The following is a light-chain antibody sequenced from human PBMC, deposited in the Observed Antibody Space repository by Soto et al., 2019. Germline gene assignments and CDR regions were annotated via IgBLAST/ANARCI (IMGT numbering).Light chain of an antibody. Sequence: QSVLAQPPSASGTPGQRVTISCSGSSSNIGSNTVNWYQQLPGTAPKLLIYNNNYRPSGIPDRFSGSKSGTSASLAISGLQSEDEADYYCATWDDSLDGWVFGGGTKVTVL. CDR3: ATWDDSLDGWV. CDR2: NNN. J-gene: IGLJ3*02. V-gene: IGLV1-44*01. CDR1: SSNIGSNT.